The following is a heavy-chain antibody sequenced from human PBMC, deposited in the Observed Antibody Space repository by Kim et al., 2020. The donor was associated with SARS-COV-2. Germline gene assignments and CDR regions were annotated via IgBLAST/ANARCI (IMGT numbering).Heavy chain of an antibody. CDR2: ISYDGSNK. V-gene: IGHV3-33*05. CDR1: GFTFSSYG. CDR3: ARDPTPRIAAAGPDYYYYGMDV. J-gene: IGHJ6*02. Sequence: GGSLRLSCAASGFTFSSYGMHWVRQAPGKGLEWVAVISYDGSNKYYADSVKGRFTISRDNSKNTLYLQMNSLRAEDTAVYYCARDPTPRIAAAGPDYYYYGMDVWGQGTPVTVSS. D-gene: IGHD6-13*01.